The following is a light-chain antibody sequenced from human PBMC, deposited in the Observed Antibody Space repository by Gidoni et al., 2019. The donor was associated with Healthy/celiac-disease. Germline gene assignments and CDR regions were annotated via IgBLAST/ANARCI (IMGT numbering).Light chain of an antibody. J-gene: IGKJ2*04. CDR1: QSVSSSY. V-gene: IGKV3-20*01. CDR2: GAS. Sequence: EIVFTQSPVTLSLSPGERATLSCRASQSVSSSYLAWYQQQPGQAPRLLIYGASSRATGIPDRFSGSGSGTDFTLTISRLEPEDFAVYYCQQYGSSLMCSFGQGTKLEIK. CDR3: QQYGSSLMCS.